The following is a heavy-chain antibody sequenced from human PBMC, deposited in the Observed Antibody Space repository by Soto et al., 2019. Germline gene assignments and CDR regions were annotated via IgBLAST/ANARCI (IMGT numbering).Heavy chain of an antibody. V-gene: IGHV3-7*01. Sequence: GGSLRLSCAASGFTFSSYWMSWVRQAPGKGLEWVANIKQDGSEKYYVDSVKGRFTISRDNAKNSLYLQMNSLRAEDTAVYYCAREGLEWLLYYYYYGMDVWGQGTTVTVSS. CDR1: GFTFSSYW. CDR2: IKQDGSEK. J-gene: IGHJ6*02. CDR3: AREGLEWLLYYYYYGMDV. D-gene: IGHD3-3*01.